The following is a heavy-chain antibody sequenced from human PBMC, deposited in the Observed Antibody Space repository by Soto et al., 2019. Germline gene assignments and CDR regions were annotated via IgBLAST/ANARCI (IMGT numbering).Heavy chain of an antibody. Sequence: HPELSLRLSCAPSGITVSVNYMNCVRQAPGKGLEWVSLVDSRGSTYYADSVKGRFTISRYNSKNTLYLQMNSLRVEDTAVYYCARDQFYGSASSNYIYQYHYGMDVWDQATTLTLCS. V-gene: IGHV3-53*01. D-gene: IGHD3-10*01. J-gene: IGHJ6*02. CDR1: GITVSVNY. CDR3: ARDQFYGSASSNYIYQYHYGMDV. CDR2: VDSRGST.